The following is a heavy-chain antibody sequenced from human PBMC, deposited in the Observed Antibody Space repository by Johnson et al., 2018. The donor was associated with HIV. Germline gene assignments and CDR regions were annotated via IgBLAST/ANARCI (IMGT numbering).Heavy chain of an antibody. V-gene: IGHV3-23*04. CDR3: ARDKPIVVVMKSDAFDI. CDR2: ISGSGGST. D-gene: IGHD3-22*01. Sequence: MQLVESGGGVVQPGGSLRLSCAASGFTFSSYAMSWVRQAPGQGLEWVSAISGSGGSTYYADSVKGRFTIFRDNSKNTLYLQMNSLRAEDTAVYYCARDKPIVVVMKSDAFDIWGQGTMVTVSS. CDR1: GFTFSSYA. J-gene: IGHJ3*02.